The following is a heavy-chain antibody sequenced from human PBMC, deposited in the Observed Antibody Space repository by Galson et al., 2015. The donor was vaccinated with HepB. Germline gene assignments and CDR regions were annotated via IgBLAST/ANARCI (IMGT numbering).Heavy chain of an antibody. D-gene: IGHD6-6*01. V-gene: IGHV3-7*01. J-gene: IGHJ4*02. CDR3: ARDEGSRPLGH. CDR1: GFTFSNYW. CDR2: IKEDGSEE. Sequence: SLRLSCAGSGFTFSNYWMSWVRQALGKGLEWVANIKEDGSEEYYVDSVTGRFNISRDNAKNSLYLQMNGLRGEDTAVYYCARDEGSRPLGHWGQGIVVTVSS.